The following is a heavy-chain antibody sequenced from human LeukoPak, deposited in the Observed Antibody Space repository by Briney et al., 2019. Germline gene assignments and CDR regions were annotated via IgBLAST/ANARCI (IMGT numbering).Heavy chain of an antibody. CDR3: ARDGYYYDGSFEY. J-gene: IGHJ4*02. Sequence: SETLSLTCAVSGYSISSGYFWAWIRQPPGKGLEWIGSISHSGSRYSKPSLKSRVIISVDTSNNQFSLKLTSVTAEDTATYYCARDGYYYDGSFEYWGQGIRVAVSS. D-gene: IGHD3-22*01. CDR1: GYSISSGYF. V-gene: IGHV4-38-2*02. CDR2: ISHSGSR.